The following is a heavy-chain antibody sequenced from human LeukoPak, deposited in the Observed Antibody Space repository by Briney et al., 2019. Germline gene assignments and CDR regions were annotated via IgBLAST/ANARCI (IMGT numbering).Heavy chain of an antibody. Sequence: GASVKVSCKASGYTFTSYAMHWVRQAPGQRLEWMGWINAGNGNTKYSQEFQGRVTITRDTSASTAYMELSSLRSEDTAVYYCARDYDYGDYVGDYWGQGTLVTVSS. D-gene: IGHD4-17*01. J-gene: IGHJ4*02. CDR2: INAGNGNT. V-gene: IGHV1-3*01. CDR1: GYTFTSYA. CDR3: ARDYDYGDYVGDY.